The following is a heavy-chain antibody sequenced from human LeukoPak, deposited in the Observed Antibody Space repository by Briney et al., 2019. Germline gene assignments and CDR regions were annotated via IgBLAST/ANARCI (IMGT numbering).Heavy chain of an antibody. CDR1: GYTFTGYY. J-gene: IGHJ4*02. Sequence: ASVKVSCKASGYTFTGYYMHWVRQAPGQGLEWMGWINPNSGGTNYAQKFQGRVTMTRDTSISTAYMELSRLRSDDTAVYYCARARRTKDLWLPDYWGQGTLVTVSS. CDR2: INPNSGGT. V-gene: IGHV1-2*02. D-gene: IGHD5-24*01. CDR3: ARARRTKDLWLPDY.